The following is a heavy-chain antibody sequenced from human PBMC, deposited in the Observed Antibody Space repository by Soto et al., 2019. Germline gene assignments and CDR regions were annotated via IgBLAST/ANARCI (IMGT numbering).Heavy chain of an antibody. V-gene: IGHV5-10-1*01. CDR2: IDPSDSQT. J-gene: IGHJ4*02. Sequence: LGESLKISCKGSGYSFAGYWITWVRQKPGKGLEWMGRIDPSDSQTYYSPSFRGHVTISATKSITTVFLQWSSLRASDTAMYYCARQIYDSDTGPNFRYYFDSWGQGTQVTVSS. CDR3: ARQIYDSDTGPNFRYYFDS. D-gene: IGHD3-22*01. CDR1: GYSFAGYW.